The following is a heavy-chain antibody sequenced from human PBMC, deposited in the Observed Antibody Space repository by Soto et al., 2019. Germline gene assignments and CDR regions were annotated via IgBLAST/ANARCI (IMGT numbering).Heavy chain of an antibody. D-gene: IGHD3-22*01. J-gene: IGHJ6*02. CDR3: ARASGWLWGDFYYGMDV. CDR1: GFTFSSYS. Sequence: EVQLVESGGGLVKPGGSLRLSCAASGFTFSSYSMNWVRQAPGKGLEWVSSISSSSSYIYYADSVKGRFTISRDNAKNSLYLQMNSLRAEDTAVYYCARASGWLWGDFYYGMDVWGQGTTVTVSS. V-gene: IGHV3-21*01. CDR2: ISSSSSYI.